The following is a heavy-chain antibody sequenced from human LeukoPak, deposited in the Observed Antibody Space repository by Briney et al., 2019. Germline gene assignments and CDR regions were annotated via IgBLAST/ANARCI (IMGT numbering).Heavy chain of an antibody. V-gene: IGHV1-2*02. CDR3: ARPTNIWSAFHF. D-gene: IGHD2-2*01. CDR2: INPNTGST. J-gene: IGHJ4*02. CDR1: GYTFTAYP. Sequence: ASVKVSCKASGYTFTAYPMHWVRQAPGQGLEWMGWINPNTGSTNYAQKFQGRVTMTRDTSISTAYMELSSLGSDDTALYYCARPTNIWSAFHFWGQGTLVTVSS.